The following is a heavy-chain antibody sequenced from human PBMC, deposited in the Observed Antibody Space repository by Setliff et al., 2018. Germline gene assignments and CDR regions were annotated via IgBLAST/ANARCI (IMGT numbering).Heavy chain of an antibody. V-gene: IGHV4-39*07. CDR1: GGSISSSSYY. CDR3: ARSFSRREKFLLDY. CDR2: IYYSGST. Sequence: SETLSLTCTVSGGSISSSSYYWGWIRQPPGKGLEWIGSIYYSGSTYYNPSLKSRVTISTDTSKNQFSLKVSSVTAADTAVYYCARSFSRREKFLLDYWGQGALVTVSS. J-gene: IGHJ4*02.